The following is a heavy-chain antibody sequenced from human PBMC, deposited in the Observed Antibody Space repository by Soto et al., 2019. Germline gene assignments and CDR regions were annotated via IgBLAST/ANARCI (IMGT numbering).Heavy chain of an antibody. CDR3: ARGRFGYCISTSCYNWFDP. CDR1: GGSISSYY. CDR2: IYYSGST. Sequence: SETLSITCTVSGGSISSYYWSWIRQPPGKGLEWIGYIYYSGSTNYNPSLKSRVTISVDTPKNQFSLKLSSVTAADTAVYYCARGRFGYCISTSCYNWFDPWGQGTLVTVSS. D-gene: IGHD2-2*01. V-gene: IGHV4-59*01. J-gene: IGHJ5*02.